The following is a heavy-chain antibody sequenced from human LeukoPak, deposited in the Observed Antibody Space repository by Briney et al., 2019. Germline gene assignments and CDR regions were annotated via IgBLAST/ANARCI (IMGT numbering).Heavy chain of an antibody. CDR1: GFTFGDYA. CDR3: ARKGQGSNWAAEYFQN. Sequence: GGSLRLSCTASGFTFGDYAMSWVRQAPGKGLEWVSAISGSGGTGTYYADSVKGRFTISRDNSKNTLYLQMNSLRAEDTAVYYCARKGQGSNWAAEYFQNWGQGTLVTVSS. D-gene: IGHD6-13*01. V-gene: IGHV3-23*01. J-gene: IGHJ1*01. CDR2: ISGSGGTGT.